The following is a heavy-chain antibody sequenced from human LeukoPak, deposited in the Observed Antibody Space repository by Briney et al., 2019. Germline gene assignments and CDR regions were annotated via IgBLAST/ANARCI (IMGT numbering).Heavy chain of an antibody. Sequence: PGGSLRLSCAASGFTFSSHHMYWVRQTGKRLEWVAASDSTGDTYYLDSVKGRFTISRETVKNSLSLQMNSLRVGDTGVYYCARGKTGDDYVVFDYWGQGVLVTVSS. CDR1: GFTFSSHH. D-gene: IGHD3-10*02. CDR3: ARGKTGDDYVVFDY. J-gene: IGHJ4*02. V-gene: IGHV3-13*01. CDR2: SDSTGDT.